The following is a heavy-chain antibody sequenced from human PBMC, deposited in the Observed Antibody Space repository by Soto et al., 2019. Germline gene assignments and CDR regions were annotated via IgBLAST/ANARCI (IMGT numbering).Heavy chain of an antibody. CDR1: VGTFSSYT. V-gene: IGHV1-69*02. J-gene: IGHJ4*02. CDR2: IIPILVIA. D-gene: IGHD2-21*01. Sequence: QVQLVQSGAEVKKPGSSVKVSCKASVGTFSSYTISWVRQAPGQGLEWMGRIIPILVIANYAQKLQCRVTLNAAKSKSTAYMELSSLRSEDTAVYYCARHNHKRGSGFLFDYWGKGTLVTVSS. CDR3: ARHNHKRGSGFLFDY.